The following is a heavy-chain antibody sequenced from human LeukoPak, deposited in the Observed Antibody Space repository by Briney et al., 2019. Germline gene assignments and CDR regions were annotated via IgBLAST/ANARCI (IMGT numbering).Heavy chain of an antibody. CDR1: GFTFSSYA. D-gene: IGHD2-2*01. J-gene: IGHJ3*02. CDR2: ISYDGSNK. Sequence: GGSLRLSCAASGFTFSSYAMHWVRQAPGKGLEWVAVISYDGSNKYYADSVKGRFTISRDNAKNTLYLQMNSLRAEDTAVYYCARDREGCSSTSCYSDPDAFDIWGQGTMVTVSS. V-gene: IGHV3-30-3*01. CDR3: ARDREGCSSTSCYSDPDAFDI.